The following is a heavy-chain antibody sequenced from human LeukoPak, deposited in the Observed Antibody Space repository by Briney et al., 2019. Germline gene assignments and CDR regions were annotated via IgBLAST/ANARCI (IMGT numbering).Heavy chain of an antibody. CDR2: IYPNSGDT. V-gene: IGHV1-2*02. CDR1: GYTFTGHY. Sequence: ASVKVSCRASGYTFTGHYIHWVRQAPGRGLEWVGWIYPNSGDTYYAQRFQGRVTITRDTSITTAYMELSSLSSDDTALYYCARLWIDKWDLDHWGQGTLVTVSS. J-gene: IGHJ4*02. CDR3: ARLWIDKWDLDH. D-gene: IGHD1-26*01.